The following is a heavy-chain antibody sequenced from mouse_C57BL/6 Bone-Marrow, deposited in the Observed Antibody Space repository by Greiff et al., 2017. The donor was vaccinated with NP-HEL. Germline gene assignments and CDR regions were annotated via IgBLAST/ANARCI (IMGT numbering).Heavy chain of an antibody. CDR3: ASGYYDYED. CDR1: GYSITSGYY. Sequence: EVQLQESGPGLVKPSQSLSLTCSVTGYSITSGYYWNWIRQFPGNKLEWMGYISYDGSNNYNPSLKNRIPITRDTSKNQFFLKLNSVTTEDTATYYCASGYYDYEDWGQGTLVTVSA. J-gene: IGHJ3*01. D-gene: IGHD2-4*01. CDR2: ISYDGSN. V-gene: IGHV3-6*01.